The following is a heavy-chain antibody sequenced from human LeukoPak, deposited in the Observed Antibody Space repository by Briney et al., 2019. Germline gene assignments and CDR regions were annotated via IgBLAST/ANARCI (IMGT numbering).Heavy chain of an antibody. D-gene: IGHD6-6*01. CDR3: AKEPRYSSSNYYYYYMDV. V-gene: IGHV3-23*01. J-gene: IGHJ6*03. Sequence: PGGSLRLSCAASGFTFGSYAMTWVRQAPGKGLEWVSGISGSGDNTYYTDSVKGRFTISRDNSKKTLYLQMNSLRAEDTAVFYCAKEPRYSSSNYYYYYMDVWGKGTTVTVSS. CDR1: GFTFGSYA. CDR2: ISGSGDNT.